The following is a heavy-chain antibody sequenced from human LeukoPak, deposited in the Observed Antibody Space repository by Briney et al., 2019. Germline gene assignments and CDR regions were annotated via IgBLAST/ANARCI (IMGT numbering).Heavy chain of an antibody. CDR3: ASLFDCSGGSCPDY. D-gene: IGHD2-15*01. V-gene: IGHV4-59*01. Sequence: PSETLSLTCTVSGGSISSYYWSWIRQPPGKGLEWIGYIYYSGSTNYNPSLKSRVTISVDTSKNQFSLKLGSVTAADTAVYYCASLFDCSGGSCPDYWGQGTLVTVSS. J-gene: IGHJ4*02. CDR1: GGSISSYY. CDR2: IYYSGST.